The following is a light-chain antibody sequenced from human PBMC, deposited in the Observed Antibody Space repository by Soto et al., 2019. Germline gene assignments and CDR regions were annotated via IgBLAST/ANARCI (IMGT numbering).Light chain of an antibody. V-gene: IGLV2-14*01. CDR1: SSDVGDYNY. CDR2: DVS. Sequence: QSALTQPASVSGSPGQSITISCTGTSSDVGDYNYVSWYQQHPGKAPKLMIYDVSNRPSGVSNRFSGSKSGNTASLTISGLHAEDAADYYCTSDTSSTTYVFGAGTKLTVL. CDR3: TSDTSSTTYV. J-gene: IGLJ1*01.